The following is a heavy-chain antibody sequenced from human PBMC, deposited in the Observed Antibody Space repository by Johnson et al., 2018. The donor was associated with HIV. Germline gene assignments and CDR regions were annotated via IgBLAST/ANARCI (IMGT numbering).Heavy chain of an antibody. CDR3: ARDSFIAVTLSDAFDI. V-gene: IGHV3-NL1*01. CDR1: GFTFSSYA. Sequence: QVQLVESGGGVVQPGRSLRLSCAASGFTFSSYAMHWVRQAPGKGLEWVAVIYSGGSTYYADSVKGRFTISRDNSKNTLYLHMSSLRAEDTALYYCARDSFIAVTLSDAFDIWGQGTVVTVSS. D-gene: IGHD6-19*01. J-gene: IGHJ3*02. CDR2: IYSGGST.